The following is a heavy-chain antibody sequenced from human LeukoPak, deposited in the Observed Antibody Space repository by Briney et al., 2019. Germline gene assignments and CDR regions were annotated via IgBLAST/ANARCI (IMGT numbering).Heavy chain of an antibody. CDR3: ARKGALTYYDYVWGSYRYTGEAFDI. CDR1: GGTFSSYA. V-gene: IGHV1-69*13. D-gene: IGHD3-16*02. Sequence: SVKVSCKASGGTFSSYAISWVRQAPGQGLEWMGGIIPIFGTANYAQKFQGRVTITADESTSTAYMELSSLRSEDTAVYYCARKGALTYYDYVWGSYRYTGEAFDIWGQGTMVTVSS. CDR2: IIPIFGTA. J-gene: IGHJ3*02.